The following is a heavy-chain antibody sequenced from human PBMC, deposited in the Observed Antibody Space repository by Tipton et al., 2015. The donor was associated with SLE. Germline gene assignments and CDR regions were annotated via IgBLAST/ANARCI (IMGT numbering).Heavy chain of an antibody. Sequence: TLSLTCAVYGGSFRGYYWSWLRQPPGKGLEWIGEINHSGSTNYNPSLKSRVTISVDTSENKFSLKLSSVTAADTAVYYCARVSRYYDVWSGYSPLYNYYMDGWGKGTTVTVSS. D-gene: IGHD3-3*01. V-gene: IGHV4-34*01. J-gene: IGHJ6*03. CDR3: ARVSRYYDVWSGYSPLYNYYMDG. CDR1: GGSFRGYY. CDR2: INHSGST.